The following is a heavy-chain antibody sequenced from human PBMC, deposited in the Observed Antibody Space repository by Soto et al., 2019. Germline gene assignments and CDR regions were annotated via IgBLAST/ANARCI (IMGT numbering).Heavy chain of an antibody. CDR3: AHNEDSDSTHY. CDR2: IYWNDDK. CDR1: GFSLSSRGVG. J-gene: IGHJ4*02. D-gene: IGHD2-21*02. V-gene: IGHV2-5*01. Sequence: GSGPKLANPTQTLTLTCTFSGFSLSSRGVGVGWICQPPGRALEWLALIYWNDDKRYSPSLKSRLTITKVTSKNQVILTMINMDPVDTATYYCAHNEDSDSTHYWGQGTLVTVSS.